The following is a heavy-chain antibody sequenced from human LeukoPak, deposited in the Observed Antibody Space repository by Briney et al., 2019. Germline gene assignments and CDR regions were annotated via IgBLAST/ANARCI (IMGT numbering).Heavy chain of an antibody. D-gene: IGHD3-3*01. CDR3: ARDPRGDFWSGYLMDV. CDR2: IFNSGST. V-gene: IGHV4-59*01. CDR1: GGSINSYQ. J-gene: IGHJ6*04. Sequence: SETLSLTCSVSGGSINSYQWSWIRQPPGKGLEWIGYIFNSGSTNRNPSLKSRVTISVDTSQNQFSLKVRSVTAADTAMYYCARDPRGDFWSGYLMDVWGKGTTVTVSS.